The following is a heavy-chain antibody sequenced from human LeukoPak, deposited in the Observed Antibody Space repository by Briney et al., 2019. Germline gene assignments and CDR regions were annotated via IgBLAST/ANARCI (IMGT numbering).Heavy chain of an antibody. J-gene: IGHJ5*02. Sequence: GASVTVSCKASGYTFTSYDINWVRQATGQGGEGMGWMNPNSGNTGYAQKFQGRVTITRETSISTAYMELSSLRSEDTAVYYCARMSYYDSSGDNWFDPWGQGTLVTVSS. CDR1: GYTFTSYD. D-gene: IGHD3-22*01. V-gene: IGHV1-8*01. CDR2: MNPNSGNT. CDR3: ARMSYYDSSGDNWFDP.